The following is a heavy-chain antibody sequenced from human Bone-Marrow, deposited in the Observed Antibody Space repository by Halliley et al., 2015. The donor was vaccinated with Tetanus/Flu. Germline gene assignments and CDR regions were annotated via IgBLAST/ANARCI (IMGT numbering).Heavy chain of an antibody. Sequence: KGLEWIGNIHSGGGTYSNASLQNRLTISLDTSKKQFSLNLRSVTVADTALYFCARLFPLRKGFDSWGQGILVTVSS. J-gene: IGHJ4*02. CDR2: IHSGGGT. CDR3: ARLFPLRKGFDS. V-gene: IGHV4-39*01.